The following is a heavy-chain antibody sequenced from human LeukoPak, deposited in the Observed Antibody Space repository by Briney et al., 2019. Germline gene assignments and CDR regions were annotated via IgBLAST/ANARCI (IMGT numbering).Heavy chain of an antibody. Sequence: GGSLRLSCAASGFTVSSYAMTWVRQAPGKGLEWVSAIGYSTGDTNYADSVKGRFTISGDNSMNTLYLQMSSLRADDTALYYCAKDDDGQHHGVDHWGQGTLVTVSS. J-gene: IGHJ4*02. CDR3: AKDDDGQHHGVDH. CDR1: GFTVSSYA. D-gene: IGHD4-17*01. V-gene: IGHV3-23*01. CDR2: IGYSTGDT.